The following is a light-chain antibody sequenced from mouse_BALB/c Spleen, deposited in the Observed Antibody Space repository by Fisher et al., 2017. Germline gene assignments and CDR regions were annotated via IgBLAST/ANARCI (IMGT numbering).Light chain of an antibody. CDR1: SSVNY. CDR3: QQWSSNPLT. J-gene: IGKJ5*01. Sequence: IVLTQTPAIMSASLGEKVTMSCRASSSVNYMYWYQQKSGASPKLWIYSTSNLASGVPARFSGSGSGTSYSLTISSMEAEDAATYYCQQWSSNPLTFGAGTKLELK. CDR2: STS. V-gene: IGKV4-68*01.